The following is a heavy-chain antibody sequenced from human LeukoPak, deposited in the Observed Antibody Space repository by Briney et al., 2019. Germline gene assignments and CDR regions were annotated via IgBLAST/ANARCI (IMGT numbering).Heavy chain of an antibody. CDR1: GGSFSGYY. Sequence: SETLSLTCAVYGGSFSGYYWSWIRQPPGKGLEWIGEINHSGSTNYNPSLKSRVTISVDTSKNKFSLKLSSVTAADTAVYYCARGHPPFWSGYYTRFDYWGQGTLVTVSS. D-gene: IGHD3-3*01. V-gene: IGHV4-34*01. J-gene: IGHJ4*02. CDR3: ARGHPPFWSGYYTRFDY. CDR2: INHSGST.